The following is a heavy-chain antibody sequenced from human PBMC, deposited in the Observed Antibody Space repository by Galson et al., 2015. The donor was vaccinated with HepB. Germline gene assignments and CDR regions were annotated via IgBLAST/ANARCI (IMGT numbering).Heavy chain of an antibody. J-gene: IGHJ6*03. CDR2: ISSSGSTI. D-gene: IGHD6-6*01. CDR3: ARDLSIAARPGYYYYYMDV. V-gene: IGHV3-11*01. Sequence: SLRLSCAASGFTFSDYYMSWIRQAPGKGLEWVSYISSSGSTIYYADSVKGRFTISRDNAKNSLYLQMNSLRAEDTAVYYCARDLSIAARPGYYYYYMDVWGKGTTVTVSS. CDR1: GFTFSDYY.